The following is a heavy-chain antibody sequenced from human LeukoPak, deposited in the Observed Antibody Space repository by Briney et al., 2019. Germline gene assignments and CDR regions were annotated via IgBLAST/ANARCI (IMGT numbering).Heavy chain of an antibody. CDR1: GFTVSSIH. V-gene: IGHV3-53*01. CDR2: TYTGGNS. CDR3: ARGGRGSAAVVAPRSFDI. D-gene: IGHD3-22*01. Sequence: GGSLRLSCAASGFTVSSIHMVWVRQAPGKVLKWVSVTYTGGNSYYADSVKGRFIISRDISKNTLYLQMNSLRAEDSALYYCARGGRGSAAVVAPRSFDIWGQGTMVTVSS. J-gene: IGHJ3*02.